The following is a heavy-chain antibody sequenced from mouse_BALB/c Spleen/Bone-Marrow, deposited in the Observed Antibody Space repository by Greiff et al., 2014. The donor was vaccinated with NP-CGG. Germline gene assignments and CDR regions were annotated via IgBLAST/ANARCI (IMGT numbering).Heavy chain of an antibody. CDR2: IYPGGGYT. D-gene: IGHD2-3*01. J-gene: IGHJ2*01. V-gene: IGHV1-63*02. CDR1: GYTFTNYR. CDR3: ARGEDGLDY. Sequence: QVQLKESGAELVRPGTSVKMSCKAAGYTFTNYRIGWVKQRPGHSLEWIGDIYPGGGYTNYNEKFKGKATLTADTSSSTAYMQLSSLTSEDSAIYYCARGEDGLDYWGQGTTLTVSS.